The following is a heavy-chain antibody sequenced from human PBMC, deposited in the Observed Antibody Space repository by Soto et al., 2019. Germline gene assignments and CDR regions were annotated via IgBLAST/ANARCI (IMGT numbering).Heavy chain of an antibody. CDR2: INAGNGNT. V-gene: IGHV1-3*01. D-gene: IGHD3-22*01. Sequence: GASVKVSCKACGYTFTSYAIFWVRQAPGQRLEWMGWINAGNGNTKYSQKFQGRVTITRDTSATTAYMELSSLRSEDTAVYYCAREGQYYDSSAYYYLFDYWGQGTLVTVSS. CDR3: AREGQYYDSSAYYYLFDY. J-gene: IGHJ4*02. CDR1: GYTFTSYA.